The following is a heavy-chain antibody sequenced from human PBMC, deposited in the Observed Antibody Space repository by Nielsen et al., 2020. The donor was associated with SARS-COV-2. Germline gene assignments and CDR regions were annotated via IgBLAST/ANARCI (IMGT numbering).Heavy chain of an antibody. CDR3: ARERVGGITIFGVVTRYGMDG. V-gene: IGHV4-30-4*01. D-gene: IGHD3-3*01. CDR2: IYYSGST. J-gene: IGHJ6*02. Sequence: SETLSLTCTVSGGSISSGDYYWSWIRQPPGKGLEWIGYIYYSGSTYYNPSLKSRVTISVDTSKNQFSLKLSSVTAADTALYYCARERVGGITIFGVVTRYGMDGRGQGTTVTVSS. CDR1: GGSISSGDYY.